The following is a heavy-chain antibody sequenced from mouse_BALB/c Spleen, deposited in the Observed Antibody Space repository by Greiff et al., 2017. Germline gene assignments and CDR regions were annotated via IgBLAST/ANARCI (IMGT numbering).Heavy chain of an antibody. J-gene: IGHJ1*01. Sequence: VQLKESGPGLVKPSQSLSLTCTVTGYSITSDYAWNWIRQFPGNKLEWMGYISYSGSTSYNPSLKSRISITRDTSKNQFFLQLNSVTTEDTATYYCARSYYGSRGWYFDVWGAGTTVTVSS. CDR2: ISYSGST. CDR1: GYSITSDYA. V-gene: IGHV3-2*02. CDR3: ARSYYGSRGWYFDV. D-gene: IGHD1-1*01.